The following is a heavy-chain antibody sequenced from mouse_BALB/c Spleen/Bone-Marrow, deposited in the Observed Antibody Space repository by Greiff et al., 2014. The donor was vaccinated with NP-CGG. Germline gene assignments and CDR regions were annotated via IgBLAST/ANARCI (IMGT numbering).Heavy chain of an antibody. Sequence: VQLQQSGPELVKPGASVKMSCKASGYTFTSYVMHWVKQKPGQGLEWIGYINPFNDGIKYNENFKDKATLTSDKSSNTAYMELSSLTSEDSAVYYCSREGGYYVAWFAYWGQGTLVTVSA. D-gene: IGHD2-3*01. V-gene: IGHV1-14*01. CDR1: GYTFTSYV. CDR3: SREGGYYVAWFAY. J-gene: IGHJ3*01. CDR2: INPFNDGI.